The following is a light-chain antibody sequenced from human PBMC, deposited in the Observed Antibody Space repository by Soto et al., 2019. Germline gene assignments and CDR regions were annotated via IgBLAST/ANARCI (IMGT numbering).Light chain of an antibody. Sequence: DIQMTQSPSSLSASVGDRVTITCRASQSISSYLNWYQQKPGKAPKLLIYAASSLQSGVPSRFSGSGSGTDFTLTISSLQPEDFATYYCQQSYSTLWLTFGQGTKLEIK. V-gene: IGKV1-39*01. CDR3: QQSYSTLWLT. CDR1: QSISSY. J-gene: IGKJ2*01. CDR2: AAS.